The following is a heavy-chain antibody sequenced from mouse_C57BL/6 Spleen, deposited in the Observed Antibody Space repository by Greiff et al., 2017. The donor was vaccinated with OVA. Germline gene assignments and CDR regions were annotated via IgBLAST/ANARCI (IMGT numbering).Heavy chain of an antibody. CDR2: IDPETGGP. CDR1: GYTFTDYE. J-gene: IGHJ4*01. V-gene: IGHV1-15*01. Sequence: QVQLKESGAELVRPGASVTLSCKASGYTFTDYEMHWVKQTPVHGLEWIGAIDPETGGPAYNQKFKGKAILTADKSSSTSYMELRSLTSEDSAVYYCTRIDLPYSMDYWGQGTSVTVSS. CDR3: TRIDLPYSMDY. D-gene: IGHD2-1*01.